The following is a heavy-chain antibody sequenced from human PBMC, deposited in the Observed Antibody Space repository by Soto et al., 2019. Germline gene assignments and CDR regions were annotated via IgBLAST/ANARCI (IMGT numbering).Heavy chain of an antibody. CDR1: GFTFSSYG. CDR2: IWYDGSNK. CDR3: ARDSVGLGDPVYYFDY. J-gene: IGHJ4*02. D-gene: IGHD4-17*01. V-gene: IGHV3-33*01. Sequence: QVQLVESGGGVVQPGRSLRLSCAASGFTFSSYGMHWVRQAPGKGLEWVAVIWYDGSNKYYADSVKGRFTISRDNSKNTLYLQMNSLRAEDTAVYYCARDSVGLGDPVYYFDYWGQGTLVTVSS.